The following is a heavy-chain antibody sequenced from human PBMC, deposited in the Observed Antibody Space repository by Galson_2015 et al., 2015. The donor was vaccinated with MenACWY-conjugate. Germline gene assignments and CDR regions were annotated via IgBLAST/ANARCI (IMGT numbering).Heavy chain of an antibody. CDR3: AKRDGAFNI. V-gene: IGHV3-23*01. CDR2: ISPAGGST. Sequence: SLRLSCAASGFTFSTLAMRWVRQAPGKGLEWVSAISPAGGSTYYAGSVKGRFTISRDNSKNILYLQMSDLRAEDTALYYRAKRDGAFNIWGQGTMVSVSS. J-gene: IGHJ3*02. CDR1: GFTFSTLA. D-gene: IGHD5-24*01.